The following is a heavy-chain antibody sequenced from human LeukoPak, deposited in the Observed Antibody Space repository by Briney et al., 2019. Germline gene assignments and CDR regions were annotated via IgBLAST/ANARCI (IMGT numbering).Heavy chain of an antibody. CDR3: ARREVDYYYFYMDL. V-gene: IGHV3-23*01. CDR1: GFTLSSYS. Sequence: GGSLRLSCAASGFTLSSYSMSWVRQAPGKGLEWVSTISGSGRSTYYADSVKDRFTISRDNSKNTLYLQINGLRVEDTAVYYCARREVDYYYFYMDLWGGGTTVTVSS. CDR2: ISGSGRST. J-gene: IGHJ6*03.